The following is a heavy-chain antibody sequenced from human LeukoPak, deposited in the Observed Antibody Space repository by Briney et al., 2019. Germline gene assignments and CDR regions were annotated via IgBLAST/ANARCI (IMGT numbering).Heavy chain of an antibody. CDR3: AKDRGSSLPTYYYGMDV. CDR1: GFTFDDYA. J-gene: IGHJ6*02. Sequence: GRSLRLSCAASGFTFDDYAMHWVRHAPGKGLEWVSGISWNSGSIGYADSVKGRFTISRDNAKNSLYLQMNSLRAEDTALYYCAKDRGSSLPTYYYGMDVWGQGTTVTVSS. CDR2: ISWNSGSI. D-gene: IGHD1-26*01. V-gene: IGHV3-9*01.